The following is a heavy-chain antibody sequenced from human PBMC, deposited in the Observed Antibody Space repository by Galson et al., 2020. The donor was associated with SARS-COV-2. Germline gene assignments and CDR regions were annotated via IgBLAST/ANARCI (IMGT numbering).Heavy chain of an antibody. D-gene: IGHD6-13*01. J-gene: IGHJ6*02. V-gene: IGHV4-34*01. CDR1: GGSFSGYY. CDR2: INNSGST. CDR3: AGLKEAAAGTIDYDYYGMDV. Sequence: SETLSLTCAVYGGSFSGYYWNWIRQPPGKGLEWIGEINNSGSTNYNPSLKSRVTISVKTSTNQFSLKLSAVTAADTAVYYCAGLKEAAAGTIDYDYYGMDVWGQGTTVTVSS.